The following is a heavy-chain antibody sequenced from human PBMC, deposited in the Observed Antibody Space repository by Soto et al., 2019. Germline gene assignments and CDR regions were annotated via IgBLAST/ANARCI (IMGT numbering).Heavy chain of an antibody. D-gene: IGHD2-2*01. V-gene: IGHV3-23*01. Sequence: PGGSLRLSCEASGFSFTSYAMTWVRQAPGKGLEWVSVISGSGANTYYADSVKGRFTISRDSSKNTLYLQMNSLRAEDTALYFCAKDRYCSSTSCYAGFDYWGQGTLVTVSS. CDR2: ISGSGANT. CDR3: AKDRYCSSTSCYAGFDY. J-gene: IGHJ4*02. CDR1: GFSFTSYA.